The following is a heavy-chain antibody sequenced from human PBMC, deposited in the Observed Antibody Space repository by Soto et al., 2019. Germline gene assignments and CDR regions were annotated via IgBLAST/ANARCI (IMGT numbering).Heavy chain of an antibody. CDR1: GFTFSDYY. CDR3: ARSSLTYFEF. V-gene: IGHV3-11*01. Sequence: QVHLEESGGGLVKPGGSLRLSCKASGFTFSDYYMSWIRQAPGKGLEWLAYISGSGSTTYYTDSVKGRFAISRDNARTSLYLQINSLRVEDSAVYYCARSSLTYFEFWGQGTLVTVSS. J-gene: IGHJ4*02. CDR2: ISGSGSTT.